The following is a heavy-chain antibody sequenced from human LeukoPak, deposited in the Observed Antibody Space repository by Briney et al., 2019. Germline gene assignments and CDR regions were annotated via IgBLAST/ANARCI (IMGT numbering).Heavy chain of an antibody. V-gene: IGHV3-21*04. CDR2: ISIGSNYI. CDR1: GFSLSSYS. J-gene: IGHJ4*02. D-gene: IGHD2-8*01. CDR3: ARAHRLMVYAAHFDY. Sequence: KPGGSLRLSCAASGFSLSSYSMNWVRQAPGKGLEWVSSISIGSNYINYADSVKGRFTISRDNSKNSLYLQMNSLRTEDTALYYCARAHRLMVYAAHFDYWGQGTLVTVSS.